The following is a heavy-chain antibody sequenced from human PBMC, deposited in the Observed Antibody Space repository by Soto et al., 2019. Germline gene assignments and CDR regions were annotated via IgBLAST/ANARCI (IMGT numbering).Heavy chain of an antibody. J-gene: IGHJ3*02. CDR1: GGSIRSDY. V-gene: IGHV4-59*01. Sequence: PSETLSLTCTVSGGSIRSDYCSWIRQPPGKGLEWVGYVYNNGGTKYNPSLKSRVTISVDTSNNQFSLKLTSVTAADTAVYYCARGYYYDTSGYYSAFDIWGQGTMVTVSS. CDR2: VYNNGGT. CDR3: ARGYYYDTSGYYSAFDI. D-gene: IGHD3-22*01.